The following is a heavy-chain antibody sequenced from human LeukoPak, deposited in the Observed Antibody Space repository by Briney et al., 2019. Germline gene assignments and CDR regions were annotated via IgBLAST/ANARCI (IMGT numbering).Heavy chain of an antibody. V-gene: IGHV3-74*03. CDR1: GFTFSTYW. J-gene: IGHJ4*02. CDR2: INSDGRST. D-gene: IGHD3-10*01. Sequence: GGSLRLSCAASGFTFSTYWMHWVRQAPGKGLVWVSRINSDGRSTTYADSVKGRFTISRDNAKNTLYLQMGSLRAEDTAMYYCARSSGSYHVDFWGLGTLVTVSS. CDR3: ARSSGSYHVDF.